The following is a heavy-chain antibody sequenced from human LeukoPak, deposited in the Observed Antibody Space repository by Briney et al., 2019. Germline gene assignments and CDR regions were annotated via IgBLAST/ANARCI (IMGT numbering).Heavy chain of an antibody. J-gene: IGHJ5*02. V-gene: IGHV4-59*12. CDR3: ARWVKGYCSSTSCEWNWFDP. D-gene: IGHD2-2*01. CDR1: GGSISSYY. Sequence: SETLSLTCTVSGGSISSYYWSWIRQPPGKGLEWIGYIYYSGSTNYNPSLKSRVTMSVDTSKNQFSLKLSSVTAADTAVYYCARWVKGYCSSTSCEWNWFDPWGQGTLVTVSS. CDR2: IYYSGST.